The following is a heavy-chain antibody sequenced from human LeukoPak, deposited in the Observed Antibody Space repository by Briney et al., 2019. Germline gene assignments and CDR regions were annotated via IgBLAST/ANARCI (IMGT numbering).Heavy chain of an antibody. Sequence: GGSLRLSCAASGFSFSIYGMHWVRQAPGKGLEWVAIIWYDGTNKYYADSVKGRFTISRDNSKNTLYLQMNSLRAEDTALYYCAKVLRYCSGGSCRDAFDIWGQGTMVTVSS. J-gene: IGHJ3*02. D-gene: IGHD2-15*01. CDR1: GFSFSIYG. CDR2: IWYDGTNK. CDR3: AKVLRYCSGGSCRDAFDI. V-gene: IGHV3-33*06.